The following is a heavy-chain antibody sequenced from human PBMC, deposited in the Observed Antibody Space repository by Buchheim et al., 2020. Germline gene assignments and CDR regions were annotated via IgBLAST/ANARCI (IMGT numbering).Heavy chain of an antibody. V-gene: IGHV1-46*01. D-gene: IGHD6-6*01. CDR3: ARHCRSSSSVHAGMNL. Sequence: QVQLVQSGAEVKKPGASVKVSCKASGYTFTSYYMHWVRQAPGQGLEWMGIINPSGGSTSHAQKFQGRVPLTRDTPTSPVYMELSRLRSQDTAVYYCARHCRSSSSVHAGMNLWGKGT. CDR2: INPSGGST. J-gene: IGHJ6*03. CDR1: GYTFTSYY.